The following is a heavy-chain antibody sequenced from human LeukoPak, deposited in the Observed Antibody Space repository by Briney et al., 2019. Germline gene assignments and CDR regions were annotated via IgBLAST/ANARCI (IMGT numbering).Heavy chain of an antibody. CDR3: ASLVGSWYFLGWDV. V-gene: IGHV3-30*04. CDR1: GFTFSSYA. J-gene: IGHJ6*04. Sequence: GGSLRLSCAASGFTFSSYAMHWVRQAPGKGLEWVAVISYDGSNKYYADSVKGRFTISRDNSKNTLYLQMNSLRAEDTAVYYCASLVGSWYFLGWDVWGKGTTVTVSS. CDR2: ISYDGSNK. D-gene: IGHD6-13*01.